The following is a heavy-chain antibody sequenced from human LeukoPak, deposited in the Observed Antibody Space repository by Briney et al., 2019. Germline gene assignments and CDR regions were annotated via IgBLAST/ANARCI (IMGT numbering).Heavy chain of an antibody. CDR2: IGRNSGYI. V-gene: IGHV3-21*01. CDR1: GFTFSSYC. D-gene: IGHD1-26*01. J-gene: IGHJ4*02. CDR3: ARVPVVGATPPGYYFDY. Sequence: GGSLRLSCAASGFTFSSYCMNWVRQAPGKGLEWVSSIGRNSGYIYYADSVRGRFTISRDNAKNSLYLQMNSLRAEDTAVYYCARVPVVGATPPGYYFDYWGQGTLVTVSS.